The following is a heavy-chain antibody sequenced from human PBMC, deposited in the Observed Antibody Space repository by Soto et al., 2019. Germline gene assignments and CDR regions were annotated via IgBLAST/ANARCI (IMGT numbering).Heavy chain of an antibody. CDR1: GFTFSSYG. Sequence: GGSLRLSCAASGFTFSSYGMHWVRQAPGKGLEWVAVISYDGSNKYYADSVKGRFTISRDNSKNTLYLQMNSLRAEDTAVYYCAKEYYDSSGYRDHYFDYWGQGTLVTVSS. CDR2: ISYDGSNK. J-gene: IGHJ4*02. CDR3: AKEYYDSSGYRDHYFDY. D-gene: IGHD3-22*01. V-gene: IGHV3-30*18.